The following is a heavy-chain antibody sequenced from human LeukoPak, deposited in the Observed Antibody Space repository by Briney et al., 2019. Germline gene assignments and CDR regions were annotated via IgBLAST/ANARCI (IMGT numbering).Heavy chain of an antibody. CDR1: GFTFDDYA. V-gene: IGHV3-20*04. CDR2: IKWNGGST. D-gene: IGHD3-22*01. J-gene: IGHJ4*02. Sequence: GGSLRFSCAASGFTFDDYAMSWVRQAPGKGLEWVSGIKWNGGSTGYADSVKGRSTISRDNAKNSLYLQMNSLRAEDTALYYCARVSDSSGYYPIDYWGQGTLVTVSS. CDR3: ARVSDSSGYYPIDY.